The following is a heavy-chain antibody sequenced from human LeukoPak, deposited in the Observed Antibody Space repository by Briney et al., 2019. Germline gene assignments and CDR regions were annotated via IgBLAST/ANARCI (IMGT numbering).Heavy chain of an antibody. Sequence: PGGSLRLSCAASGFSFSSHGMSWVRQAPGKGLEWVSGIIGGAGGTYYADSVKGRFTISRDNAKNTLYLQMNSLRAEDTAVYYCAKDSPHRITMIVVAKHSGYFDYWGQGTLVTVSS. J-gene: IGHJ4*02. CDR3: AKDSPHRITMIVVAKHSGYFDY. CDR2: IIGGAGGT. V-gene: IGHV3-23*01. D-gene: IGHD3-22*01. CDR1: GFSFSSHG.